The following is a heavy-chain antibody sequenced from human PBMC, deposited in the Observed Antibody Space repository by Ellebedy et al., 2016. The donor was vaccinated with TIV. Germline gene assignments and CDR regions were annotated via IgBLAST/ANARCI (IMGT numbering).Heavy chain of an antibody. V-gene: IGHV3-21*01. CDR1: GFTVSSNY. D-gene: IGHD2-2*01. CDR3: ARGLGYCSSTSCYYYGMDV. Sequence: GGSLRLXCAASGFTVSSNYMSWVRQAPGKGLEWVSSISSSSSYIYYADSVKGRFTISRDNAKNSLYLQMNSLRAEDTAVYYCARGLGYCSSTSCYYYGMDVWGQGTTVTVSS. J-gene: IGHJ6*02. CDR2: ISSSSSYI.